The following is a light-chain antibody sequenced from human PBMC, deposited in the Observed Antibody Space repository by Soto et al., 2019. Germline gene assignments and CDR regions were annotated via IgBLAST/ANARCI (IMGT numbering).Light chain of an antibody. J-gene: IGKJ2*01. V-gene: IGKV3-11*01. CDR1: QSVSSY. CDR2: DAS. CDR3: QQRINWPPRNT. Sequence: EIVLTQSPATLSLSPGERATLSCRASQSVSSYLAWYQQKPGQAPRLLIYDASNRATGIPARFSGSGSGTDFTLTISSLEPEDFAVYYCQQRINWPPRNTFGQGTKLEIK.